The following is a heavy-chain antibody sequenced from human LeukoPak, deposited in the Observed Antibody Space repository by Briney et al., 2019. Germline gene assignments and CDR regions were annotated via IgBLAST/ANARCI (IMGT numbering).Heavy chain of an antibody. CDR2: ISSSGSTI. J-gene: IGHJ4*02. D-gene: IGHD1-26*01. CDR1: GFTFSSYE. Sequence: GGSLRFSCAASGFTFSSYEMNWVRQAPGKGLEWVSYISSSGSTIYYADSVKGRFTISRDNAKNSLYLQMNSLRAEDTAVYYCARVDVGATSDYWGQGTLVTVSS. CDR3: ARVDVGATSDY. V-gene: IGHV3-48*03.